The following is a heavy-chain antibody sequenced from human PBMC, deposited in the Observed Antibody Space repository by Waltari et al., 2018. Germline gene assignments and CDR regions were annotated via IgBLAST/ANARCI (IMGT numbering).Heavy chain of an antibody. Sequence: QVQLQESGPGLVKPSETLSLTCTVSGYSISSGYYWGWIRQPPGKGLEWIGNIYHSGTKYYNPSLKSRVTISVDTSKNQLSRKPNSVTAADTAVYYCARDRYSGSPKLYYFDYWGQGALVTVSS. D-gene: IGHD6-13*01. J-gene: IGHJ4*02. CDR1: GYSISSGYY. CDR3: ARDRYSGSPKLYYFDY. CDR2: IYHSGTK. V-gene: IGHV4-38-2*02.